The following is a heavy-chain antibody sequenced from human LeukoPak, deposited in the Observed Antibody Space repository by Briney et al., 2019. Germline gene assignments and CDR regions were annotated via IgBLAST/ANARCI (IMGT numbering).Heavy chain of an antibody. CDR1: GDSIRSSSYY. Sequence: PSETLSLTCTVSGDSIRSSSYYWGWIRQPPGKGLEWIGSIYYSGSTYYNPSLQSRVTISVDTSKNQFSLKLSSVTAADTAVYYCARGPDETNPGYSSSWYNVDSRYYFDYWGQGTLVTVSS. J-gene: IGHJ4*02. D-gene: IGHD6-13*01. CDR3: ARGPDETNPGYSSSWYNVDSRYYFDY. CDR2: IYYSGST. V-gene: IGHV4-39*07.